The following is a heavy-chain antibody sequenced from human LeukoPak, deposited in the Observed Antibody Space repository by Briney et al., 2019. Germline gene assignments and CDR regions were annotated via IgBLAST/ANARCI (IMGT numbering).Heavy chain of an antibody. CDR2: IIPIFGTA. J-gene: IGHJ4*02. Sequence: SVKVSCKASGGTFSSYAISWVRQAPGQGLEWMGGIIPIFGTANYAQKFQGRVTITADESTSTAYMELSSLRSEDTAVYYCARSVVELGVVFDYWGQGTLVTVSS. CDR3: ARSVVELGVVFDY. CDR1: GGTFSSYA. D-gene: IGHD7-27*01. V-gene: IGHV1-69*13.